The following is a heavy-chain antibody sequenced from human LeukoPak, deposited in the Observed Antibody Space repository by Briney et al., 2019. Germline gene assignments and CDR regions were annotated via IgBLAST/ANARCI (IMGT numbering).Heavy chain of an antibody. D-gene: IGHD3-22*01. CDR1: GGTFSSYA. Sequence: ASVKVSCKASGGTFSSYAISWVRQAPGQGLEWMGGIIPIFGTASYAQKFQGRVTITADESTSTAYMELSSLRPEDTAVYYCARGDYYDSSGYYSRLGASFDYWGQGTLVTVSS. J-gene: IGHJ4*02. CDR2: IIPIFGTA. V-gene: IGHV1-69*13. CDR3: ARGDYYDSSGYYSRLGASFDY.